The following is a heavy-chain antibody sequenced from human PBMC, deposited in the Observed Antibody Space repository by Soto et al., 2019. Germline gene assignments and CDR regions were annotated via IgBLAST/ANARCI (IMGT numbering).Heavy chain of an antibody. CDR1: GGSFSGYY. CDR3: ARGKDSSSSAYYYYMDV. D-gene: IGHD6-6*01. CDR2: INHSGST. Sequence: SETLSLTCAVYGGSFSGYYWSWIRQPPGKGLEWIGEINHSGSTNYNPSLKSRVTISVDTSKNQFSLKLSSVTAADTAVYYCARGKDSSSSAYYYYMDVWGKGTTVTVSS. J-gene: IGHJ6*03. V-gene: IGHV4-34*01.